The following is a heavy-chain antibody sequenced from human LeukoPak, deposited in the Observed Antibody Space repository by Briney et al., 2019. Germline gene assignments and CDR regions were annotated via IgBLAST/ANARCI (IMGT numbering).Heavy chain of an antibody. CDR1: GGSFSGYY. J-gene: IGHJ4*02. V-gene: IGHV4-34*01. CDR2: INHSGST. D-gene: IGHD4-17*01. Sequence: DPSETLSLTCAVYGGSFSGYYWSWIRQPPGKGLEWIGEINHSGSTNYNPSLKSRVTISVDTSKNQFSLKLSSVTAADTAVYYCARDRYGDYVFDYWGQGTLVTVSS. CDR3: ARDRYGDYVFDY.